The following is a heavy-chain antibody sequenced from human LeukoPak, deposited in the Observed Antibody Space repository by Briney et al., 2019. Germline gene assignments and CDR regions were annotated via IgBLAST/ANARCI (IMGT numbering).Heavy chain of an antibody. CDR1: GGSISSGDYY. J-gene: IGHJ4*02. CDR3: ARVSGGVRGVIISTSFYFDY. D-gene: IGHD3-10*01. CDR2: IYYSGST. V-gene: IGHV4-30-4*01. Sequence: SQTLSLTCTVSGGSISSGDYYWSWIRQPPGKGLEWIGYIYYSGSTYYNPSLKSRVTISVDTSKNQFSLKLSSVPAADTAVYYCARVSGGVRGVIISTSFYFDYWGQGTLVTVSS.